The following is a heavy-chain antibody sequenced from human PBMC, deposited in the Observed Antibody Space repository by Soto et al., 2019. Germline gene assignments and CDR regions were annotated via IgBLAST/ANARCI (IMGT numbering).Heavy chain of an antibody. J-gene: IGHJ6*02. V-gene: IGHV1-69*13. CDR1: GGTFSSYA. CDR2: IVPIFDKR. Sequence: GASVKVSCKASGGTFSSYAISWVRQAPGRGLEWMGGIVPIFDKRKYAGKFQDRVTINADESTSTAYMELRSLTSDDTAVYYCARDIYRGAAYNMGSFFGMDVWGQGTTVPVSS. D-gene: IGHD3-16*01. CDR3: ARDIYRGAAYNMGSFFGMDV.